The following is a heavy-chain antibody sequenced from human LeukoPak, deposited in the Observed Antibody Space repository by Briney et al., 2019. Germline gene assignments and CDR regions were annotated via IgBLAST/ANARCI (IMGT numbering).Heavy chain of an antibody. Sequence: SQTLSLTCTVSGGSISSGGYYWSWVRQHPGKGLEWIGYIYYSGSTSYSPSLKSRVTMSVDTSKNQFPLKLSSVTAADTAVYYCAIQYYDSWSGYLDYWGQGTLVTVSS. V-gene: IGHV4-31*03. CDR2: IYYSGST. D-gene: IGHD3-3*01. J-gene: IGHJ4*02. CDR3: AIQYYDSWSGYLDY. CDR1: GGSISSGGYY.